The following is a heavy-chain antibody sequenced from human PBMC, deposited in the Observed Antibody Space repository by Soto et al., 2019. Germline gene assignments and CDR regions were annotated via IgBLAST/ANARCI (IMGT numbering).Heavy chain of an antibody. CDR3: GRRYYSGGNYYVDN. Sequence: PSETLSLTCTVSGASISSYYWSWIRQPPGKGLEWIGYIYYSGNTNYNPSLKSRVTISVDTSRNQFSLRLSSVTAADTAVYYCGRRYYSGGNYYVDNWGQGTLVTVSS. D-gene: IGHD2-15*01. CDR2: IYYSGNT. CDR1: GASISSYY. V-gene: IGHV4-59*01. J-gene: IGHJ4*02.